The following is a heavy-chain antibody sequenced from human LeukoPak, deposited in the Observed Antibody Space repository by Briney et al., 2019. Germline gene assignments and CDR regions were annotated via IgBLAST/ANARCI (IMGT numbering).Heavy chain of an antibody. Sequence: GGSLRLSCAASGFTFSSYGMHWVRQAPGKGLEWVAVISYDGSNKYYADSVKSRFTISRDNSKNTLYLQMNSLRAEDTAVYYCAKADRTYYYDSSGYHLGDWGQGTLVTVSS. V-gene: IGHV3-30*18. D-gene: IGHD3-22*01. CDR1: GFTFSSYG. J-gene: IGHJ4*02. CDR3: AKADRTYYYDSSGYHLGD. CDR2: ISYDGSNK.